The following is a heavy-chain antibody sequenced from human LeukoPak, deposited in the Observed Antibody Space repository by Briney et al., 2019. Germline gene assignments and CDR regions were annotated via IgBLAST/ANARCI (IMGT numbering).Heavy chain of an antibody. CDR3: ARIPDISGWPFDY. D-gene: IGHD6-25*01. Sequence: SETLSLTCAVYGGSFSGYYWNWIRQPPGKGLEWIGYIHYSGNTNYNPSLKSRVTISLDTSKNQFSLKLTSVTAADTAVYYCARIPDISGWPFDYWGQGTLVTVSS. J-gene: IGHJ4*02. CDR1: GGSFSGYY. V-gene: IGHV4-59*08. CDR2: IHYSGNT.